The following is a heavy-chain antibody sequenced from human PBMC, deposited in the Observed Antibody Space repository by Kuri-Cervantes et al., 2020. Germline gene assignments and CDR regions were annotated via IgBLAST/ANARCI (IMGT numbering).Heavy chain of an antibody. V-gene: IGHV3-30*02. CDR2: IRYDGSNK. J-gene: IGHJ6*03. D-gene: IGHD3-10*01. Sequence: GESLKISCAASGFTFSSYGMHWVRQAPGKGLEWVAFIRYDGSNKYYADSVKGRFTISRDNSKNTLYLQMNSLRAEDTAVYYCAREYYGSGSYWGSGYYYYYMDVWGKGTTVTVSS. CDR1: GFTFSSYG. CDR3: AREYYGSGSYWGSGYYYYYMDV.